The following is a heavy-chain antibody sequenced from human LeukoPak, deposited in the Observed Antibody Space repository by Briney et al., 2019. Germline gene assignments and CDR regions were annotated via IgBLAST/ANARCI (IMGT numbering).Heavy chain of an antibody. J-gene: IGHJ5*02. CDR2: IYYSGST. D-gene: IGHD3-10*01. CDR3: ARNSIWFGDPGPWFDP. Sequence: SETLSLTCTVSGGSISSSSYYWGWIRQPPGKGLEWIGCIYYSGSTYYNPSLKSRVTISVDTSKNQFSLKLSSVTAADTAVYYCARNSIWFGDPGPWFDPWGQGTLVTVSS. CDR1: GGSISSSSYY. V-gene: IGHV4-39*07.